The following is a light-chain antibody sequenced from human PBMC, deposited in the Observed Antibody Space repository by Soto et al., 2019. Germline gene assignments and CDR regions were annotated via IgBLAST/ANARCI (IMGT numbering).Light chain of an antibody. V-gene: IGKV1-5*01. J-gene: IGKJ1*01. CDR1: QRISGG. CDR2: DAS. Sequence: DIQMTQSPSTLSASVGDRVTITCRASQRISGGLAWYQQKPGKAPKVLIYDASILESGVPSRFSGSGSGTEITLTITSLQPDDFATYYCQQYNNYWTFGQGTKVDIK. CDR3: QQYNNYWT.